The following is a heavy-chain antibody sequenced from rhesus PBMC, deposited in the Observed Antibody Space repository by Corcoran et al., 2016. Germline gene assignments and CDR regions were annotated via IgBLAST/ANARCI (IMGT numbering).Heavy chain of an antibody. Sequence: QVQLQESGPGLVKPSEALSLTCAVSGGPISDDYYWSWIRKPPGKGSEWIGYIYGSGGGPNYYPSLKHRVTISIDTSKHQFSLKLSSVTAADTAVYYCASTRMTTVAVGVDYWGQGVLVSVSS. CDR1: GGPISDDYY. CDR3: ASTRMTTVAVGVDY. CDR2: IYGSGGGP. V-gene: IGHV4-106*01. J-gene: IGHJ4*01. D-gene: IGHD4-29*01.